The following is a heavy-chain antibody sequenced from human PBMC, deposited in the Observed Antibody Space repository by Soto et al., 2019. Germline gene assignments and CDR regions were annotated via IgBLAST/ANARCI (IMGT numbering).Heavy chain of an antibody. CDR2: IIPILGIA. CDR1: GGTFSSYT. Sequence: GASVKVSCKASGGTFSSYTIIWVRQAPGQGLEWMGRIIPILGIANYAQKFQGRVTITADKSTSTAYMELSSLRSEDTAVYYCASFKRSRYNWDDSPEAEYFQHWGQGTLVTVSS. D-gene: IGHD1-20*01. CDR3: ASFKRSRYNWDDSPEAEYFQH. V-gene: IGHV1-69*02. J-gene: IGHJ1*01.